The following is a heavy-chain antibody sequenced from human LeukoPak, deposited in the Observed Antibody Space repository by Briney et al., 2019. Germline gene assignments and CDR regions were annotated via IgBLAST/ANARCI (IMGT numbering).Heavy chain of an antibody. D-gene: IGHD3-22*01. CDR1: EYTFTGYY. CDR3: ARDLTYDSSEHDAFDI. Sequence: GASVKVSCKASEYTFTGYYMHWVRQAPGQGLEWMGWISAYNGNTNYAQKLQGRVTMTTDTSTSTAYMELRSLRSDDTAVYYCARDLTYDSSEHDAFDIWGQGTMVTVSS. J-gene: IGHJ3*02. CDR2: ISAYNGNT. V-gene: IGHV1-18*04.